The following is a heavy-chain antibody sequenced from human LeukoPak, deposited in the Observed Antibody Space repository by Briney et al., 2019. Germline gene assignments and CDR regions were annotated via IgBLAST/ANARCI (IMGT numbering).Heavy chain of an antibody. V-gene: IGHV4-31*03. CDR2: IYYSGST. Sequence: SQTLSLTCTVSGGSISSGGYYWSWIRQHPGKGLEWIGYIYYSGSTYYNPSLKSRVTISVDTSKNQFPLKLSSVTAADTAVYYCARLIVPAAIQGIYFYYYGMDVWGQGTTVTVSS. D-gene: IGHD2-2*02. CDR3: ARLIVPAAIQGIYFYYYGMDV. J-gene: IGHJ6*02. CDR1: GGSISSGGYY.